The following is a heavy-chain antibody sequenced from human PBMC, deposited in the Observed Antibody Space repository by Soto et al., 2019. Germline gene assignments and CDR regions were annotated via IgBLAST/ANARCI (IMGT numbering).Heavy chain of an antibody. V-gene: IGHV1-2*02. CDR1: GYSITGYH. CDR3: ASSVSACSRCGITSGYTCFDF. CDR2: INPNSGGT. Sequence: ALLKVYRKASGYSITGYHMHWVRQAPGQGLEWMGWINPNSGGTNYAQKFQGRVTMTRDTSISPAYMELSRLRSDDPAVYYCASSVSACSRCGITSGYTCFDFWGQGTLGTVSS. D-gene: IGHD2-2*02. J-gene: IGHJ4*02.